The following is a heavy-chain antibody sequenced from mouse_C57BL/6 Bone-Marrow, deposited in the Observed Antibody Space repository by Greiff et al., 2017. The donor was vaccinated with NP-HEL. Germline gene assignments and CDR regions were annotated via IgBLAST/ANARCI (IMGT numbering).Heavy chain of an antibody. CDR1: GYTFTDYE. Sequence: QVQLKQSGAELVRPGASVTLSCKASGYTFTDYEMHWVKQTPVHGLDWIGAIDPETGGTAYNQKFKGKAILTADKSSSTAYMELRSLTSEDSAVYYCTRGSSHYYAMDYWGQGTSVTVSS. V-gene: IGHV1-15*01. J-gene: IGHJ4*01. CDR2: IDPETGGT. D-gene: IGHD1-1*01. CDR3: TRGSSHYYAMDY.